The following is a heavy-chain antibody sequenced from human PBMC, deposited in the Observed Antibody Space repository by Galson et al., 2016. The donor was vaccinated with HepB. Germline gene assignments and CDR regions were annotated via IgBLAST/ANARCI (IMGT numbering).Heavy chain of an antibody. CDR1: EFTFSTYA. Sequence: SLRLSCAASEFTFSTYAMHWVRQAPGKGLEWVAVIWSDGSETYYADAMKGRFTISRDNSKNTVFLEMSSLRDEDTALYYCARGFRLGYTTGWLDFWGQGTLVTVST. J-gene: IGHJ4*02. V-gene: IGHV3-33*01. D-gene: IGHD6-19*01. CDR3: ARGFRLGYTTGWLDF. CDR2: IWSDGSET.